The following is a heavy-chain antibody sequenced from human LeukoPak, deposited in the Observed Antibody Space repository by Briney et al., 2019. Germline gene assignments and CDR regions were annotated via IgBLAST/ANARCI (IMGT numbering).Heavy chain of an antibody. V-gene: IGHV4-4*07. CDR2: IDMRGNT. J-gene: IGHJ5*02. D-gene: IGHD2-15*01. CDR3: AKVYFAATSDRSNSFDP. CDR1: VDSISSHY. Sequence: SETLSLTCAVSVDSISSHYWSWIRQPAGKELEWIGRIDMRGNTAKNPSLRSRVTMSLDTSRSQVSLSLSSVTAADTAVYYCAKVYFAATSDRSNSFDPWGPRTLVTVSS.